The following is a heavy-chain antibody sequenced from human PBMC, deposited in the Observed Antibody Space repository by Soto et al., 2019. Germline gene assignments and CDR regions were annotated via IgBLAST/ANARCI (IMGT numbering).Heavy chain of an antibody. CDR3: ARMSYFYDKWYFDI. CDR2: VYYIGSS. J-gene: IGHJ2*01. V-gene: IGHV4-30-4*01. CDR1: GGSINNNYYY. Sequence: SETLSLTCSVSGGSINNNYYYWSWIRQTPGKGLEWIGYVYYIGSSDYIPSLKSRLSMSIDKSKNQFHLKLNSVTAADTATYFCARMSYFYDKWYFDISGRRTL. D-gene: IGHD3-22*01.